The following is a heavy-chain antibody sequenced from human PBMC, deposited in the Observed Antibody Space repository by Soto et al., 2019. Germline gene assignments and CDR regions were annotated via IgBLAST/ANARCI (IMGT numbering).Heavy chain of an antibody. CDR3: ARDALKNIVVVPADNFDY. Sequence: ASVKVSCKASGYTFTSYGISWVRQAPGQGLEWMGWISAYNGNTNYAQKLQGGVTMTTDTSTSTAYMELRSLRSDDTAVYYCARDALKNIVVVPADNFDYWGQGTLVTVSS. D-gene: IGHD2-2*01. J-gene: IGHJ4*02. V-gene: IGHV1-18*01. CDR1: GYTFTSYG. CDR2: ISAYNGNT.